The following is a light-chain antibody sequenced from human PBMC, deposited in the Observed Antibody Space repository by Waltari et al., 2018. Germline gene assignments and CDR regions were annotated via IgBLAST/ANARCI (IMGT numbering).Light chain of an antibody. CDR3: AAYTATSTPYV. CDR1: SRDVGDYDY. CDR2: DVS. Sequence: QSALTQPASVSGSPGQSIAISCTGTSRDVGDYDYVCWYQQHPGKAPKLLIYDVSNRPSGVSTRFFGSKSGNTASLTISGLQAEDEADYYCAAYTATSTPYVFGTGTRVTVL. V-gene: IGLV2-14*01. J-gene: IGLJ1*01.